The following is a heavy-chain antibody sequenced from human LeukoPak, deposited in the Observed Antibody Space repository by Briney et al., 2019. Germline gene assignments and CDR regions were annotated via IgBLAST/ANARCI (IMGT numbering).Heavy chain of an antibody. J-gene: IGHJ5*02. D-gene: IGHD5-24*01. Sequence: ASVEVSCKASGGTFSSYAISWVRQAPGQGLEWMGGIIPIFGTANYAQKFQGRVTITADESTSTAYMELSSLRSEDTAVYYCARERRARWLQQMSYWFDPWGQGTLVTVSS. CDR1: GGTFSSYA. CDR3: ARERRARWLQQMSYWFDP. V-gene: IGHV1-69*13. CDR2: IIPIFGTA.